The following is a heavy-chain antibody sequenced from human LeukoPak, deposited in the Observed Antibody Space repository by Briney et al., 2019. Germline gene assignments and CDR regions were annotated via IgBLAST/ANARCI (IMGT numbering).Heavy chain of an antibody. J-gene: IGHJ4*02. CDR3: ARGTGSVAGWLDY. CDR1: GGSISSYY. CDR2: INHSGST. D-gene: IGHD3-9*01. Sequence: SETLSLTCTVSGGSISSYYWSWIRQPPGKGLEWIGEINHSGSTNYNPSLKSRVTISVDTSKNQFSLKLSSLTAADTAAFYCARGTGSVAGWLDYWGQGTLVTVSS. V-gene: IGHV4-34*01.